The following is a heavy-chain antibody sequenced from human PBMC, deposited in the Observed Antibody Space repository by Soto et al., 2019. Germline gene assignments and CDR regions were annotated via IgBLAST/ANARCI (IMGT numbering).Heavy chain of an antibody. Sequence: EVQLLESGGGLVQPGGSLRLSCAASGFSFSSYAMSWVRQAPGKGLEWVAVISGSGDITNYADSVKGRFTISRDNSKNTLHLQINSLRAEDTAVYYCAKDRVQLWFPFHYWGQGTLVTVSS. CDR1: GFSFSSYA. J-gene: IGHJ4*02. CDR3: AKDRVQLWFPFHY. D-gene: IGHD5-18*01. CDR2: ISGSGDIT. V-gene: IGHV3-23*01.